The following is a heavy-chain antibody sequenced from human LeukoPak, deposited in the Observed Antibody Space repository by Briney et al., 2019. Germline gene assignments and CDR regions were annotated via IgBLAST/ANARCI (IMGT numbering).Heavy chain of an antibody. Sequence: GESLKISCKGSGYSFTSYWIGWVRQMPGKGLEWMGIIYPGDSDTRYSPSFQGQVTTSADKSISTAYLQWSSLKASDTAMYYYARHMSGGYYYYYYMDVWGKGTTVTVSS. CDR3: ARHMSGGYYYYYYMDV. V-gene: IGHV5-51*01. J-gene: IGHJ6*03. CDR2: IYPGDSDT. D-gene: IGHD3-16*01. CDR1: GYSFTSYW.